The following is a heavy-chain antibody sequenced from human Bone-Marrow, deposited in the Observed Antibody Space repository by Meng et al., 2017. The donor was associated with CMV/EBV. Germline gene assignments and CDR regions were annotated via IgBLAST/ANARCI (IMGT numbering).Heavy chain of an antibody. Sequence: GGSLRLSCAASGFTFDDYAMHWVRQAPGKGLEWVSGISWNSGSIGYADSVKGRFTISRDNAKNSLYLQMNSLRAEDTAVYYCAKILFGYDFWSGYQNSNDAFDIWGQGTMVTVSS. CDR1: GFTFDDYA. V-gene: IGHV3-9*01. CDR3: AKILFGYDFWSGYQNSNDAFDI. D-gene: IGHD3-3*01. J-gene: IGHJ3*02. CDR2: ISWNSGSI.